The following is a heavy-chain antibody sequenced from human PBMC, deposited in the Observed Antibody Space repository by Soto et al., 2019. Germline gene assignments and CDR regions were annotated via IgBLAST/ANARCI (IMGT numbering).Heavy chain of an antibody. V-gene: IGHV1-3*04. Sequence: GASVKVSCKASGSTFHSYQISWVRQPPGQRLECMGWINISNGNTEYSQNFQGRVTMTRDTSASTAYMELSSLRSEDTAVYYCARDTDLTLVTTLDYWGQGTPVTVSS. CDR3: ARDTDLTLVTTLDY. J-gene: IGHJ4*02. CDR2: INISNGNT. CDR1: GSTFHSYQ. D-gene: IGHD4-17*01.